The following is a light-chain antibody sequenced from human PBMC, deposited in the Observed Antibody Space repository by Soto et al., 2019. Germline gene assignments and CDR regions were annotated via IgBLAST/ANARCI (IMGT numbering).Light chain of an antibody. CDR3: QQYDDTLT. J-gene: IGKJ4*02. Sequence: EIVLTQSPATVSLSPGERATLSCRASRRVSSSYLTSYQQQRGHAPMLIIYGASVRARVIASRFSGSGSGTVFPLTSSRLEPEDFALYYCQQYDDTLTFGGGTKVEIK. V-gene: IGKV3-20*01. CDR2: GAS. CDR1: RRVSSSY.